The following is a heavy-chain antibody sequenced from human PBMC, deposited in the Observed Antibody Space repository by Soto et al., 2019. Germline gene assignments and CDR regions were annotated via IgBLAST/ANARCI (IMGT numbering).Heavy chain of an antibody. CDR1: GFTFSSYA. J-gene: IGHJ1*01. D-gene: IGHD3-10*01. CDR2: ISGSGGST. Sequence: EVQLLESGGGLVQPGGSLRLSCAASGFTFSSYAMSWVRQAPGKGLEWVSAISGSGGSTHYADSVKGRFTISRDNSKNTLYLQMNSLRAEDTAVYYCAKDLSAMVRGVIIPEYFQHWGQGTLVTVSS. V-gene: IGHV3-23*01. CDR3: AKDLSAMVRGVIIPEYFQH.